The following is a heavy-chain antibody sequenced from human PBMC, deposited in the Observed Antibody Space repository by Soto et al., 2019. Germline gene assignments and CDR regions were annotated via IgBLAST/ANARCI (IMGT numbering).Heavy chain of an antibody. CDR2: IKSKTDGGTT. V-gene: IGHV3-15*07. CDR1: GFTFSNAW. J-gene: IGHJ4*02. D-gene: IGHD2-2*01. CDR3: TTDSGGYCSSTSCYANFDY. Sequence: GGSLRLSCAASGFTFSNAWMNWVRQAPGKGLEWVGRIKSKTDGGTTDYAAPVKGRFTISRDDSKNTLYLQMNSLKTEDTAVYYCTTDSGGYCSSTSCYANFDYWGQGTLVTVSS.